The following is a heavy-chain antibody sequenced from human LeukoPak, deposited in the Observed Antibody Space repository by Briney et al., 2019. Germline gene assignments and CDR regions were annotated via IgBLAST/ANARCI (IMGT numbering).Heavy chain of an antibody. CDR1: GFTFSSYV. Sequence: PGGSLRLSCAASGFTFSSYVMGWVRQAPGKELEWVSSISSVSTHIYYADSLKGRFTISRDNANNSLYLQMNSLRVEDTAVYYCARVWTTLGSTYYGFSDRWGQGTRVTVSS. D-gene: IGHD1-26*01. CDR2: ISSVSTHI. J-gene: IGHJ4*02. CDR3: ARVWTTLGSTYYGFSDR. V-gene: IGHV3-21*01.